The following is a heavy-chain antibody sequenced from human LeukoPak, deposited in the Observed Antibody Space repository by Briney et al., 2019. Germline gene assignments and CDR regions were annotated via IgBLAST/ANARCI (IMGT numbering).Heavy chain of an antibody. CDR1: GFTFSGYS. CDR2: ISSSSSYI. Sequence: GGSLRLSCAASGFTFSGYSMNWVRQAPGKGLEWVSSISSSSSYIYYADSVKGRFTISRDNAKNSLYLQMNSLRVEDTAVYYCARLGLEVGGPNWFDPWGQGTLVTVSS. D-gene: IGHD1-1*01. CDR3: ARLGLEVGGPNWFDP. J-gene: IGHJ5*02. V-gene: IGHV3-21*01.